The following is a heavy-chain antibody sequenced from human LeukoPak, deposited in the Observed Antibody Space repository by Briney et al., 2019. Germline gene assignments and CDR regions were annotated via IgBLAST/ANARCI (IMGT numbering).Heavy chain of an antibody. J-gene: IGHJ4*02. CDR3: ARRGIAAAGYDY. CDR2: IYNSGST. CDR1: GDSISSSSYY. Sequence: PSETLSLTCTVSGDSISSSSYYWGWIRQPPGKGLEWIGSIYNSGSTYYNPSLKSRVTISVDTSKNRFSLNLYSVTAADTAVYYCARRGIAAAGYDYWGQGTLVTVSS. D-gene: IGHD6-13*01. V-gene: IGHV4-39*01.